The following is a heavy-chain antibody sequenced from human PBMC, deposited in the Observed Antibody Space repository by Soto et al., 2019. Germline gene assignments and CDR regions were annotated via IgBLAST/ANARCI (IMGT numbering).Heavy chain of an antibody. CDR1: GYSVSSGYY. CDR2: IYHSGST. V-gene: IGHV4-38-2*02. CDR3: ARESSVVVGATFYYYGMDV. Sequence: SETLSLTCAVSGYSVSSGYYWGWMRQPPGKGLEWSGSIYHSGSTYYNPSLKSRDTISVDTSKNQFSLKLGYVTAADTAVYYCARESSVVVGATFYYYGMDVWGQGTTVTVSS. J-gene: IGHJ6*02. D-gene: IGHD1-26*01.